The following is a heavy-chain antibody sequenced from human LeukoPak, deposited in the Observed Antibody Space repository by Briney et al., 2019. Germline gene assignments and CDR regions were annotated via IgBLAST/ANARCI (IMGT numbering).Heavy chain of an antibody. D-gene: IGHD2-2*02. CDR2: IRYDGSNR. V-gene: IGHV3-30*02. CDR3: AKDEYCSSTSCYTGGGAWNWFDP. J-gene: IGHJ5*02. CDR1: GFTFSSYG. Sequence: PGGSLRLSCAASGFTFSSYGMHWVRQAPGKGLEWVAFIRYDGSNRYYADSVKGRFTISRDNSKNTLYLQMNSLRAEDTAVYYCAKDEYCSSTSCYTGGGAWNWFDPWGQGPLVTVSS.